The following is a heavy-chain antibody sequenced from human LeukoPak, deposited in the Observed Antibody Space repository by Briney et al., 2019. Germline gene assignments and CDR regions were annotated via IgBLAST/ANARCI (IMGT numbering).Heavy chain of an antibody. Sequence: VASVKVSCKASGGTFSRYAISWVRQAPGQGLEWMGRIIPMITILNYAQNFLGRVMITADTSTSTAYMELSSLRSEDTAVYYCASQDEDYSPFDPWGQGTLVTVAS. CDR2: IIPMITIL. D-gene: IGHD3-16*01. CDR1: GGTFSRYA. V-gene: IGHV1-69*04. J-gene: IGHJ5*02. CDR3: ASQDEDYSPFDP.